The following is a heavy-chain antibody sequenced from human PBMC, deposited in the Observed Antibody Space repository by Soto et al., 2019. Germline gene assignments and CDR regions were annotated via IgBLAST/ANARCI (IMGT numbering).Heavy chain of an antibody. CDR1: GFTFSSLG. J-gene: IGHJ4*02. D-gene: IGHD1-26*01. CDR3: VKERTGTWDFDY. V-gene: IGHV3-30*18. CDR2: ISYDGSEK. Sequence: QVQLVESGGGVVQPGRSLRLSCAASGFTFSSLGMHWVRQAPGKGLEWVAVISYDGSEKYYADSVKGRFTISSDNSKNTLSLQMNSLRAEDTAVYYCVKERTGTWDFDYWGQGTLVTVSS.